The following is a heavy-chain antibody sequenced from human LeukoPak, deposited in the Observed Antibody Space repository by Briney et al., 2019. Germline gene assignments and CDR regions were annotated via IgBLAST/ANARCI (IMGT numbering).Heavy chain of an antibody. V-gene: IGHV4-59*01. J-gene: IGHJ4*02. CDR2: IYYSGST. CDR1: GGSISSYY. CDR3: ARVTGYTIEDYFDY. D-gene: IGHD3-9*01. Sequence: SETLSLTCTVSGGSISSYYWSWIRQPPGKGLEWIGYIYYSGSTNYKPSLKSRVTISVDTSKNQFSLKLRSVTAADTAVYYCARVTGYTIEDYFDYWGQGTLVTVSS.